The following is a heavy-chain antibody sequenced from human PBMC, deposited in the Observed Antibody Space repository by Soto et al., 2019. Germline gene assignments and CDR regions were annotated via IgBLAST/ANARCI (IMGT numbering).Heavy chain of an antibody. CDR3: ARGGDYEASDYYYGMDV. Sequence: QVQLVQSGAEVKKPGSSVKVSCKASGGTFSSYAISWVRQAPGQGLERMGGIIPIFGTANYAQKFQGRVTITADESTSTAYMELSSLRSEDTAVYYCARGGDYEASDYYYGMDVWGQGTTVTVSS. CDR1: GGTFSSYA. CDR2: IIPIFGTA. D-gene: IGHD4-17*01. V-gene: IGHV1-69*01. J-gene: IGHJ6*02.